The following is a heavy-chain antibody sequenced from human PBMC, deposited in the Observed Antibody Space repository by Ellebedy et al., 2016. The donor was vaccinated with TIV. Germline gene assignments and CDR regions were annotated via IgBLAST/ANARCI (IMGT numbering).Heavy chain of an antibody. CDR3: ARGTLNSYSSRHFDY. CDR1: GFTFSSYA. Sequence: GESLKISCAASGFTFSSYAMHWVRQAPGKGLEWVAVISYDGSNKYYADSVKGRFTISRDNSKNTLYLQMNSLRAEDTAVYYCARGTLNSYSSRHFDYWGQGTLVTVSS. D-gene: IGHD6-13*01. CDR2: ISYDGSNK. J-gene: IGHJ4*02. V-gene: IGHV3-30*14.